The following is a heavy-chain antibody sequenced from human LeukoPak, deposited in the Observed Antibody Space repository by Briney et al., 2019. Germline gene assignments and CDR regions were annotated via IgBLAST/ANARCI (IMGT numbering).Heavy chain of an antibody. CDR2: IIPIFGTA. CDR3: ARVPRLRYCSTTSCYAEH. J-gene: IGHJ1*01. CDR1: GGTFSSYA. D-gene: IGHD2-2*01. Sequence: SVKVSCKASGGTFSSYAISWVRQAPGQGLEWMGGIIPIFGTANYAQKFQGRVTITTDESTSTAYMELSSLRSEDTAVYYCARVPRLRYCSTTSCYAEHWGQGTLVTVSS. V-gene: IGHV1-69*05.